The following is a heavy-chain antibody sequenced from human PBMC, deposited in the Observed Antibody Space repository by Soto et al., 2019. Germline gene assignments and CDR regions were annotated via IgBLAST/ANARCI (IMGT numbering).Heavy chain of an antibody. Sequence: SETLSLTCAVSGGSISGSYYYWAWLRQSPGKGPERIGSVFYTGFTSYNPSLESRVSVSVDTSKCQFSLKLGAVTAADTAVYYCATAQKGYNWNYFDHWGQGALVTVSS. J-gene: IGHJ4*02. D-gene: IGHD1-20*01. V-gene: IGHV4-39*01. CDR3: ATAQKGYNWNYFDH. CDR1: GGSISGSYYY. CDR2: VFYTGFT.